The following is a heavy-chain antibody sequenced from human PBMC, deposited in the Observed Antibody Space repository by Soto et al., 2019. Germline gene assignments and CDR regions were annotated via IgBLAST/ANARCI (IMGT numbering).Heavy chain of an antibody. V-gene: IGHV3-23*01. J-gene: IGHJ4*02. CDR2: ISGSGGST. CDR1: GFTFSSYA. D-gene: IGHD4-17*01. Sequence: VGSLRLSCAASGFTFSSYAMSWVRQAPGKGLEWVSAISGSGGSTYYADSVKGRFTISRDNSKNTLYLQMNSLRAEDTAVYYCAKDWTSDGDYTFFDYWGQGTLVTVSS. CDR3: AKDWTSDGDYTFFDY.